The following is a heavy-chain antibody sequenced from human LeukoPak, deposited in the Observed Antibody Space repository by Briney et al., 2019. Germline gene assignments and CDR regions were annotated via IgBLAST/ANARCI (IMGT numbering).Heavy chain of an antibody. CDR2: IYPYSGDT. D-gene: IGHD6-6*01. CDR1: GYTFTGYY. J-gene: IGHJ3*02. V-gene: IGHV1-2*02. Sequence: ASVKVSFKASGYTFTGYYIHWVRQAPGQGLEWMGWIYPYSGDTNYAQNFQGRVTMTRDTSISTAYMELSSLKSDDTAVYYCARNRNSGSSLDIWGQGTMLTVSS. CDR3: ARNRNSGSSLDI.